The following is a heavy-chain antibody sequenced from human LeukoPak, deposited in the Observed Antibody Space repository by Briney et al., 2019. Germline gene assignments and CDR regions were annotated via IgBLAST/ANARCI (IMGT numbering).Heavy chain of an antibody. Sequence: PSETLSLTCTVSGGSISSSSYYWGWIRQPPGKGLEWIGSIYYSGSTYYNPSLKSRVTISVDTSKNQFSLKLSSVTAADTAVHYCARIVGAPNWFDPWGQGTLVTVSS. CDR1: GGSISSSSYY. J-gene: IGHJ5*02. V-gene: IGHV4-39*07. CDR3: ARIVGAPNWFDP. CDR2: IYYSGST. D-gene: IGHD1-26*01.